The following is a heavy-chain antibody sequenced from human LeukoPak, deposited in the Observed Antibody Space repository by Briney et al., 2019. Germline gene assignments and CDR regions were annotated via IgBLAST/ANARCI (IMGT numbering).Heavy chain of an antibody. J-gene: IGHJ6*03. CDR1: GFTFDDYG. V-gene: IGHV3-20*04. CDR2: INWNGGST. D-gene: IGHD2-8*01. CDR3: ARVLGCTNGVCPYYYYYYMDV. Sequence: GGSLRLSCAASGFTFDDYGVRWVRQAPGKGLEWVSGINWNGGSTGYADSVKGRFTISRDNAKNSLYLQMNSLRAEDTALYYCARVLGCTNGVCPYYYYYYMDVWGKGTTVTVSS.